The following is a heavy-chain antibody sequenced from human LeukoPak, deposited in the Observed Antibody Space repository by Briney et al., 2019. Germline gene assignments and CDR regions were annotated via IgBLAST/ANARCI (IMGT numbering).Heavy chain of an antibody. J-gene: IGHJ3*02. D-gene: IGHD6-19*01. CDR2: IYYSGST. Sequence: KPSETLSLTCTVSGGSISSGSYYWSWIRQPPGKGLEWIGYIYYSGSTNYNPSLKSRVTISVDTSKNQFSLKLSSVTAADTAVYYCARVRAGTAVGAFDIWGQGTMVTVSS. CDR1: GGSISSGSYY. CDR3: ARVRAGTAVGAFDI. V-gene: IGHV4-61*01.